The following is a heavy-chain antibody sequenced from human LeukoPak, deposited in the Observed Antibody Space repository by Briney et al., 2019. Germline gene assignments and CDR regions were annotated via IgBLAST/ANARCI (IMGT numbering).Heavy chain of an antibody. D-gene: IGHD6-6*01. Sequence: SETLSLTCTVSGGSISSYYWSWIRQPPGKGLEWIGYIYTSGSTNYNPSLKSRVTISVDTSKNQSSLKLSSVTAADTAVYYCARLGSRSSGWFDPWGQGTLVTVSS. V-gene: IGHV4-4*09. CDR2: IYTSGST. J-gene: IGHJ5*02. CDR3: ARLGSRSSGWFDP. CDR1: GGSISSYY.